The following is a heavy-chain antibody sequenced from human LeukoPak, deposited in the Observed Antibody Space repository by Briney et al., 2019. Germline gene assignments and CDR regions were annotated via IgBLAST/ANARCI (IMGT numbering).Heavy chain of an antibody. Sequence: SETLSLTCTVSGYSISSGYYWGWIRQPPGKGLEWIGRIYTSGSTNYNPSLKSRVTMSVDTSKNQFSLKLSSVTAADTAVYYCARDGKQAAAGYYYMDVWGKGTTVTISS. CDR2: IYTSGST. D-gene: IGHD6-13*01. J-gene: IGHJ6*03. V-gene: IGHV4-38-2*02. CDR1: GYSISSGYY. CDR3: ARDGKQAAAGYYYMDV.